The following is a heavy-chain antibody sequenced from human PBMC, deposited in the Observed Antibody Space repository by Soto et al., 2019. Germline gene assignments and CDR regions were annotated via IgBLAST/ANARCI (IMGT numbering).Heavy chain of an antibody. V-gene: IGHV1-18*01. J-gene: IGHJ4*02. CDR1: GGTFSSYA. D-gene: IGHD3-22*01. CDR2: ISAYNGNT. Sequence: ASVKVSCKASGGTFSSYAISWVRQAPGQGLEWMGWISAYNGNTNYAQKLQGRVTMTTDTSTSTAYMELRSLRSDDTAVYYCARDRGSSGYSVYWGQGTLVTVSS. CDR3: ARDRGSSGYSVY.